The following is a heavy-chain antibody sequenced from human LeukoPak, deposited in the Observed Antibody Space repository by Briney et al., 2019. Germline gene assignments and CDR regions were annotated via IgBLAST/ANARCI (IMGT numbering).Heavy chain of an antibody. CDR1: GYTFTNYH. J-gene: IGHJ4*02. CDR2: INPNTGDR. D-gene: IGHD4-17*01. Sequence: GASLRVSSKASGYTFTNYHINWVRQAPGQGLGWMGWINPNTGDRGYEQKFQGSVSITSDTSISTAYMEVGSLRSEDTAVYCCARTTSLTASGYDYWGQGTLVTVSS. CDR3: ARTTSLTASGYDY. V-gene: IGHV1-8*03.